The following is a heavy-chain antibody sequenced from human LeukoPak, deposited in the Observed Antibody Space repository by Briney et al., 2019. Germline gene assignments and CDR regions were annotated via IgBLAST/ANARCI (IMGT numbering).Heavy chain of an antibody. CDR2: INHSGST. CDR1: GGSFSGYY. Sequence: PSETLSLTCAVYGGSFSGYYWSWIRQPPGKGLEWIGEINHSGSTNYNPSLKSRVTISVDTSNNHFSLRLNSVTAADTAMYYCAKSGGYGLIDYWGQGTRVTVSS. V-gene: IGHV4-34*01. J-gene: IGHJ4*02. D-gene: IGHD1-26*01. CDR3: AKSGGYGLIDY.